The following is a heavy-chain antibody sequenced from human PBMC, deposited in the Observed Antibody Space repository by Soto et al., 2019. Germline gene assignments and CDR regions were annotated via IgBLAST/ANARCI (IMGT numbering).Heavy chain of an antibody. Sequence: SETLSLTCTVSGGSISSSSYYWGWIRQPPGKGLEWIGSIYYSGSTYYNPSLKSRVTISVDTSKNQFSLKLSSVTAADTAVYYCARLLNFDWLDTTSYFDYWGQGTLVTVSS. CDR3: ARLLNFDWLDTTSYFDY. D-gene: IGHD3-9*01. V-gene: IGHV4-39*01. J-gene: IGHJ4*02. CDR1: GGSISSSSYY. CDR2: IYYSGST.